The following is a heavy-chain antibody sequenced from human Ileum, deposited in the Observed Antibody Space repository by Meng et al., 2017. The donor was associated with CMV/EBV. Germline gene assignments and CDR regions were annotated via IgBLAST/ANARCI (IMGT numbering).Heavy chain of an antibody. V-gene: IGHV3-48*03. CDR3: ARDRRSMVRAAPDF. J-gene: IGHJ4*02. Sequence: GGSLKISCVASGFNFSYYEMDWVRQAPGKGLEWISYISSNGNNKYYSESVKGRFTISRDNAKSSLYLQMNSLRADDTAVYYCARDRRSMVRAAPDFWGQGTRVTVSS. CDR1: GFNFSYYE. D-gene: IGHD3-10*01. CDR2: ISSNGNNK.